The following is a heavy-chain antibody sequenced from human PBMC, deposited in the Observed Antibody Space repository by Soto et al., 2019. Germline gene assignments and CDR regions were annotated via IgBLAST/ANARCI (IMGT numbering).Heavy chain of an antibody. D-gene: IGHD5-12*01. J-gene: IGHJ6*02. CDR1: GFTFSSYA. CDR3: AKNVNGGLRPPALYYYGMDV. Sequence: GGSLRLSCAASGFTFSSYAMSWVRQAPGKGLEWVSAISGSGGSTYYADSVKGRFTISRDNSKNTLYLQMNSLRAEDTAVYYCAKNVNGGLRPPALYYYGMDVWGQGTTVTVSS. V-gene: IGHV3-23*01. CDR2: ISGSGGST.